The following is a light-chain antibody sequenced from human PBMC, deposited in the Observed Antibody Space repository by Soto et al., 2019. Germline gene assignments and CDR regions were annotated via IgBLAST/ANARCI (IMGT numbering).Light chain of an antibody. Sequence: QSALTQPPSASGSPGQSVTISCTGTSSDVGGYNYVSWYQQHPGKAPKLMIYEVSKRPSGVPDRFSGSKSGNTASLTVSGLQAEDEADYYCGTWDNSLSAVFGGGTKLTVL. CDR2: EVS. CDR3: GTWDNSLSAV. V-gene: IGLV2-8*01. CDR1: SSDVGGYNY. J-gene: IGLJ2*01.